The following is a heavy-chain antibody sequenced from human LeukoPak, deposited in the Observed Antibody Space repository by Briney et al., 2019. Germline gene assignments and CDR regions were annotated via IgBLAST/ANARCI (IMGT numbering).Heavy chain of an antibody. Sequence: GGSLRLSCAASGFTFSSYSMNWVRQAPGKGLEWVSYISSSSSTIYYADSVKGRFTISRDNAKNSLYLQMNSLRAEDTAVYYCARDGADIVVVPAAMYYYYYYMDVWGKGTTVTVSS. CDR3: ARDGADIVVVPAAMYYYYYYMDV. CDR2: ISSSSSTI. D-gene: IGHD2-2*01. V-gene: IGHV3-48*01. J-gene: IGHJ6*03. CDR1: GFTFSSYS.